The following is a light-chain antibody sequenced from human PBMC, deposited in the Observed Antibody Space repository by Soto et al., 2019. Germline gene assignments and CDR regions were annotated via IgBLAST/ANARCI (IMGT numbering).Light chain of an antibody. CDR1: QSVLYSSNNKNY. CDR2: WAS. CDR3: QQYYSTRA. Sequence: DIVMTQSPDSLAVSLGERATINCKSSQSVLYSSNNKNYLAWYQQKPGQSPKLLIYWASTRESGVPDRFSGSGSGTDFTLTISSLQAEDVVVYYCQQYYSTRAFGQGTKVEIK. J-gene: IGKJ1*01. V-gene: IGKV4-1*01.